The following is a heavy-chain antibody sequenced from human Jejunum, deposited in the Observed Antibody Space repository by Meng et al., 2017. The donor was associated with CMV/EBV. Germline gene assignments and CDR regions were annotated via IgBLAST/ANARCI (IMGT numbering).Heavy chain of an antibody. J-gene: IGHJ4*02. CDR2: ISGSGPAT. V-gene: IGHV3-23*01. CDR3: ARDMGYTVTAPFDY. Sequence: GFPFTRHALSWVRQTPGKLPEWVAGISGSGPATYYAESVKGRFTISRDNSNNTLFLQMNALRGDDTAVYYCARDMGYTVTAPFDYWGQGSVVTVSS. D-gene: IGHD4-11*01. CDR1: GFPFTRHA.